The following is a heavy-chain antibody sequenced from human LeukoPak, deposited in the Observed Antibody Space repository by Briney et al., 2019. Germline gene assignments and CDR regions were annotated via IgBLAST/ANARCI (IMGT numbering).Heavy chain of an antibody. Sequence: SETLSLTRTVSGGSISSYYWSWIRQPPGKGLEWIGYIHYSGSTNYNPSLKSRVTISVDTSKNQFSLKLSSVTAADTAVYYCARASSGTNFYYYMDVWGKGTTVTISS. CDR2: IHYSGST. V-gene: IGHV4-59*01. D-gene: IGHD6-19*01. J-gene: IGHJ6*03. CDR1: GGSISSYY. CDR3: ARASSGTNFYYYMDV.